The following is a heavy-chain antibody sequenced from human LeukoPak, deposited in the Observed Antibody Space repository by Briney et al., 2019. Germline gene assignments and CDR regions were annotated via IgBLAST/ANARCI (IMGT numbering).Heavy chain of an antibody. Sequence: GGSLRLSCSASGFTFTTYIMYWVRQAPGKGLEWVSSISGSGGNTYYADSVKGRFTISRDNSKNTLYMQMNSLRAEDTAVYYCAKLVTHFDYWGQGTLVTVSS. J-gene: IGHJ4*02. V-gene: IGHV3-23*01. CDR3: AKLVTHFDY. D-gene: IGHD4-23*01. CDR2: ISGSGGNT. CDR1: GFTFTTYI.